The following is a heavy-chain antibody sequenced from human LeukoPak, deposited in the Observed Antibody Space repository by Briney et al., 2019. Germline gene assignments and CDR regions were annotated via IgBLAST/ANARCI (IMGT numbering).Heavy chain of an antibody. V-gene: IGHV3-64D*06. J-gene: IGHJ4*02. CDR2: ISSNGATT. CDR3: VKDRSIAAPNNDFFDS. CDR1: GFTFSTYT. D-gene: IGHD6-6*01. Sequence: PGGSLRLSCAAPGFTFSTYTMSWVRQAPGKGLEFVSHISSNGATTYYADSVKGRFTISRDNSKNTLYLQMSSLRADDTAVYYCVKDRSIAAPNNDFFDSWGQGALVTVSS.